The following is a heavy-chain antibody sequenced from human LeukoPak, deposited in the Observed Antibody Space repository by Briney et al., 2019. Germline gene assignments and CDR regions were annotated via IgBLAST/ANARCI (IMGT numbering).Heavy chain of an antibody. J-gene: IGHJ3*02. D-gene: IGHD3-10*01. CDR3: ARYYYGSGSNHGAFDI. CDR2: IYSGGST. V-gene: IGHV3-66*01. Sequence: GGSLRLSCAASGFSVSNNYMSWVRQAPGKGLGWVSVIYSGGSTFYADSVKGRFTISRDSSKNTLYLQMNSLRAEDTAVYYCARYYYGSGSNHGAFDIWGQGTMVTVSS. CDR1: GFSVSNNY.